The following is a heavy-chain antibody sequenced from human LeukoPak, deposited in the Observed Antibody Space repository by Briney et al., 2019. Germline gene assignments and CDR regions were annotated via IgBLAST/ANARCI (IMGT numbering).Heavy chain of an antibody. V-gene: IGHV4-34*01. CDR3: ARDDFGVALGGV. J-gene: IGHJ6*04. D-gene: IGHD3-3*01. CDR1: GGSFRGYY. CDR2: IYHTGST. Sequence: SETLSLTCSVYGGSFRGYYWSWIRQSPEKGLEWIGQIYHTGSTNYNPSLASRVTISLDISKSQFSLKLTSVTAADTAVCYCARDDFGVALGGVWSIGTTVTVSS.